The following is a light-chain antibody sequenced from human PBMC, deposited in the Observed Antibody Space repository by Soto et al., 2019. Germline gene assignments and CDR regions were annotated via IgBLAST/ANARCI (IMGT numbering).Light chain of an antibody. CDR2: DAS. J-gene: IGKJ4*01. CDR1: QDIIKY. Sequence: IQMTQSPSSLSASVGDRVTIKCRASQDIIKYLHWYQQKSGEAPKLLIYDASTLKTGVPSRFSASGSGTDFTFTISSLQPEDIATYYCQQYDNLPLTFGGGTKVDIK. V-gene: IGKV1-33*01. CDR3: QQYDNLPLT.